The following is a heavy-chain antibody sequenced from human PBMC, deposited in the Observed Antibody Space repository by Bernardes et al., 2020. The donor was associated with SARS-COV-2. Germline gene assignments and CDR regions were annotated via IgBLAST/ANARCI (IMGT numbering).Heavy chain of an antibody. Sequence: TLSLTCAVYGGSFSGYYWSWIRQPPGKGLEWIGEINHSGSTNYNPSLKSRVTISVDTSKNQFSLKLSSVTAADTAVYYCARWGAHTAMAGGFDYWGQGTLVTVSS. CDR3: ARWGAHTAMAGGFDY. V-gene: IGHV4-34*01. CDR1: GGSFSGYY. D-gene: IGHD5-18*01. J-gene: IGHJ4*02. CDR2: INHSGST.